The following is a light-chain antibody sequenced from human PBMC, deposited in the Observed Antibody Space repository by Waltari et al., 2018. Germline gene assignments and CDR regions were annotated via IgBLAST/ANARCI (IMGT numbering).Light chain of an antibody. CDR1: QSVNNNY. J-gene: IGKJ4*01. CDR2: GAS. Sequence: DIVLTQSPGTLSLFPGERATLSCRASQSVNNNYLAWYLQKPGQAPRLPIYGASSRAIGIPDRFSGSGSGTDFTLTISRLEPEDFAVFYCQQYGSPPLTFGGGTKVEIK. V-gene: IGKV3-20*01. CDR3: QQYGSPPLT.